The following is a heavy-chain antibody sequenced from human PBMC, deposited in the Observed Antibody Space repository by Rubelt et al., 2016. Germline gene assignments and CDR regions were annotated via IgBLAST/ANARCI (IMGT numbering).Heavy chain of an antibody. V-gene: IGHV1-18*01. J-gene: IGHJ3*02. CDR1: GYTFPSYG. Sequence: QVQLVQSGAEVKKPGASVKVSCKASGYTFPSYGISWFRQPPGQGLGWMGWIRPYKGNTNYAQKRKSKVTMTTDTSTSTAYRELRSLRSDDAAVYYCAGRGGYNWDGAFDIWGQGTMVTVSS. D-gene: IGHD1-1*01. CDR3: AGRGGYNWDGAFDI. CDR2: IRPYKGNT.